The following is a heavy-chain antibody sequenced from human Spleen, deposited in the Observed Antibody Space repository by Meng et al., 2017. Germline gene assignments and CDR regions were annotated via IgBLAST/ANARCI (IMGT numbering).Heavy chain of an antibody. J-gene: IGHJ4*02. V-gene: IGHV1-18*01. D-gene: IGHD1-26*01. Sequence: QVQPVQSGPEVKKPGASVKVSCKTSGYPFTTYSITWVRQAPGQGLEWMGWISAYNGNTNYAQKLQGRVTMTTDTSTSTAYMELRSLRSDDTAVYYCAISYYAKDYWGQGTLVTVSS. CDR3: AISYYAKDY. CDR2: ISAYNGNT. CDR1: GYPFTTYS.